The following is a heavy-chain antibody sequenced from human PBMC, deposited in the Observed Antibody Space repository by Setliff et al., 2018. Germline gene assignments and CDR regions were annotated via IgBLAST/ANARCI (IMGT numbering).Heavy chain of an antibody. D-gene: IGHD2-15*01. V-gene: IGHV4-59*02. CDR1: GASVSSHY. CDR2: VYYSGIA. Sequence: KPSETLSLTCNVSGASVSSHYWDWIRQPPGKGLEWIGYVYYSGIANYSPSVKGRFTISRDNSKNTLYLQMNSLRPEDTAVYYCARTCSGSGCYAGLESWGQGTPVTVSS. CDR3: ARTCSGSGCYAGLES. J-gene: IGHJ4*02.